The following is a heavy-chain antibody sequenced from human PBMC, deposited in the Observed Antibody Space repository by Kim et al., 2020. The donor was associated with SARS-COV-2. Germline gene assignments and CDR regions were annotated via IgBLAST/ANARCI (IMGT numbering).Heavy chain of an antibody. J-gene: IGHJ6*02. CDR2: ISGSGGST. Sequence: GGSLRLSCAASGFTFSSYAMSWVRQAPGKGLEWVSAISGSGGSTYYADSVKGRFTISRDNSKNTLYLQMNSLIAEDTAVYYCAKSEAGITMVRVGKVGYYYGIDVWGQGTTVTVSS. CDR3: AKSEAGITMVRVGKVGYYYGIDV. CDR1: GFTFSSYA. V-gene: IGHV3-23*01. D-gene: IGHD3-10*01.